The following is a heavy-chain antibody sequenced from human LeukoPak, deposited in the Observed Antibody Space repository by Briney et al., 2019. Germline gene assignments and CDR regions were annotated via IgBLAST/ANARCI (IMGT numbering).Heavy chain of an antibody. CDR2: ISSSSSYI. J-gene: IGHJ1*01. V-gene: IGHV3-21*01. D-gene: IGHD3-22*01. CDR3: ASGYDSSGYKH. CDR1: GFTFSSYS. Sequence: GGSLRLSCAASGFTFSSYSMNWVRQAPGKGLEWVSSISSSSSYIYYAGSVKGRFTISRDNAKNSLYLQMNSLRAEDTAVYYCASGYDSSGYKHWGQGTLVTVSS.